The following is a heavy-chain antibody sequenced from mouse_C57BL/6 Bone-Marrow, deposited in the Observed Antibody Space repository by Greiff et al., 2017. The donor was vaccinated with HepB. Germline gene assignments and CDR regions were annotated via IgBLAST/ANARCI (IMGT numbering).Heavy chain of an antibody. CDR3: ASFKGGFAY. D-gene: IGHD1-3*01. CDR1: GYAFSSSW. V-gene: IGHV1-82*01. J-gene: IGHJ3*01. Sequence: VKLMESGPELVKPGASVKISCKASGYAFSSSWMNWVKQRPGKGLEWIGRIYPGDGDTNYNGKFKGKATLTADKSSSTAYMQLSSLTSEDSAVYFCASFKGGFAYWGQGTLVTVSA. CDR2: IYPGDGDT.